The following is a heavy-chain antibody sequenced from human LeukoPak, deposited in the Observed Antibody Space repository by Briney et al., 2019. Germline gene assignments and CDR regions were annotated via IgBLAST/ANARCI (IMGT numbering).Heavy chain of an antibody. V-gene: IGHV1-69*01. CDR3: WRKTGSPQYYYYMDV. J-gene: IGHJ6*03. Sequence: SVKVSCEPSGGTFCGFAISCVPDAPGQGLGWRGGIIPIFGTASYAHTFQGRVTITADESTSTAYMELSSLRSEDTAAYYYWRKTGSPQYYYYMDVWGKGTTVTVSS. D-gene: IGHD1-14*01. CDR1: GGTFCGFA. CDR2: IIPIFGTA.